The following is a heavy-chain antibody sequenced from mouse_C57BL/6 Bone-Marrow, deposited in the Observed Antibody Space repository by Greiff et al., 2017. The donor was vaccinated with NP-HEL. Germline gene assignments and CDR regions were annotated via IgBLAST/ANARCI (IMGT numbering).Heavy chain of an antibody. CDR3: ARYGNFPFDY. Sequence: QVQLQQPGAELVRPGSSVKLSCKASGYTFTSYWMDWVKQRPGQGLEWIGNIYPSDSETHYNQKFKDKATLTVDKSSSTAYMQLSSLTSEDSAVYYCARYGNFPFDYWGQGTTLTVSS. D-gene: IGHD2-1*01. J-gene: IGHJ2*01. CDR1: GYTFTSYW. V-gene: IGHV1-61*01. CDR2: IYPSDSET.